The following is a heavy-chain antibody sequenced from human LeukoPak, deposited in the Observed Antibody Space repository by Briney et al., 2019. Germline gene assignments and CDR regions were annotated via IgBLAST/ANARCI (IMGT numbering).Heavy chain of an antibody. Sequence: GASVKVSCKASGYTLTSYDINWVRQATGQGLEWMGWMNPNSGNTGYAQKFQGRVTITRNTSISTAYMELSRLRSDDTAVYYCARERDSITFGGVIANYFDYWGQGTLVTVSS. D-gene: IGHD3-16*02. CDR3: ARERDSITFGGVIANYFDY. CDR2: MNPNSGNT. CDR1: GYTLTSYD. J-gene: IGHJ4*02. V-gene: IGHV1-8*03.